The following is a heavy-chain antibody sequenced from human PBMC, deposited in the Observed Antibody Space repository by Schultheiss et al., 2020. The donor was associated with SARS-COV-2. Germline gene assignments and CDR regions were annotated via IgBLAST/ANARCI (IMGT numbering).Heavy chain of an antibody. V-gene: IGHV4-59*01. CDR3: AKAGAATMDY. D-gene: IGHD5-12*01. Sequence: SQTLSLTCAVYGGSFSGYYWSWIRQPPGKGLEWIGYIYYSGSTNYNPSLKSRVTISVDTSKNQFSLKLSSVTAADTAVYYCAKAGAATMDYWGQGTLVTVSS. CDR2: IYYSGST. CDR1: GGSFSGYY. J-gene: IGHJ4*02.